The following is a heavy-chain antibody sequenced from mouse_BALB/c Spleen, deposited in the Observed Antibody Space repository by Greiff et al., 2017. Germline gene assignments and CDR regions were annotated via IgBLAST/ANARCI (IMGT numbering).Heavy chain of an antibody. CDR1: GYTFTSYY. CDR2: INPSNGGT. CDR3: TRGVLPKALYDGYYVAWFAY. J-gene: IGHJ3*01. Sequence: QVQLQQSGAELVKPGASVKLSCKASGYTFTSYYMYWVKQRPGQGLEWIGEINPSNGGTNFNEKFKSKATLTVDKSSSTAYMQLSSLTSEDSAVYYCTRGVLPKALYDGYYVAWFAYWGQGTLVTVSA. D-gene: IGHD2-3*01. V-gene: IGHV1S81*02.